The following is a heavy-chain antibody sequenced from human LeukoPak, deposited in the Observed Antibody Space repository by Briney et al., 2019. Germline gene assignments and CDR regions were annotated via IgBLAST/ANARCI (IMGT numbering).Heavy chain of an antibody. D-gene: IGHD3-10*01. Sequence: PGGSLRLSCAASGFSFSSYAMSWVRQAPGKGLEWVSAISGSGGSTYYADSVKGRFTISRDNSKNTLYLQMNSLRAEDTAVYYCAKDYGVMVRGVIINWGQGTLVTVSS. CDR3: AKDYGVMVRGVIIN. J-gene: IGHJ4*02. V-gene: IGHV3-23*01. CDR1: GFSFSSYA. CDR2: ISGSGGST.